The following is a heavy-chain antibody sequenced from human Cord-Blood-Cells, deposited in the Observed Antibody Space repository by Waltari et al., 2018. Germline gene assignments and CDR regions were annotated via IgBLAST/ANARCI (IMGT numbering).Heavy chain of an antibody. D-gene: IGHD2-2*01. CDR1: GGSISSSNR. V-gene: IGHV4-4*02. J-gene: IGHJ5*02. CDR2: IYQSGST. Sequence: QVQLQESGPGLVKPSWTLSLTCAVSGGSISSSNRWRWVRQPPGKGLEWIGEIYQSGSTNYNPSLKSRVTISVDKSKNQFSLKLSSVTAADTAVYYCASRHCSSTSCYLYNWFDPWGQGTLVTVSS. CDR3: ASRHCSSTSCYLYNWFDP.